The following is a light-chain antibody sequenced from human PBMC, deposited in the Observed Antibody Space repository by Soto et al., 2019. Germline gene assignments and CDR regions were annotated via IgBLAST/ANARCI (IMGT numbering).Light chain of an antibody. J-gene: IGLJ2*01. CDR1: SSDIGDYNY. CDR3: SSYTSTSTPV. V-gene: IGLV2-14*01. CDR2: DVS. Sequence: QSALTQPASVSGSPGQSITISCTGTSSDIGDYNYVSWFQQHPGKAPKLLIYDVSTRPSGVSTRFSGSKSGNTASLTISGLQAEDEGDYYCSSYTSTSTPVFGGGTKVTVL.